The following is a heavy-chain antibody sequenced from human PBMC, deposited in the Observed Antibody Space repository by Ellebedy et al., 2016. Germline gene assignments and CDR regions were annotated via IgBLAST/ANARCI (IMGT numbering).Heavy chain of an antibody. V-gene: IGHV3-7*01. CDR2: IKRDGSER. J-gene: IGHJ5*02. Sequence: GESLKISXAASGFTFSSYWMSWVRQAPGRGLEWVAKIKRDGSERYYVDSVKGRFTISRDNAKNSVYLQMNSLRGEDTALYYCARGVGGTSLNWFDPWGQGTLVTVSS. D-gene: IGHD3-16*01. CDR1: GFTFSSYW. CDR3: ARGVGGTSLNWFDP.